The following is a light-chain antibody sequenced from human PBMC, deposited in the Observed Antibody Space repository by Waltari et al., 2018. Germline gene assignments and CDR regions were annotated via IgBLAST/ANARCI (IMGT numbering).Light chain of an antibody. Sequence: YQQPPGTAPNLMIYEVNSRPSGVPDRFSGSKCGNTASLTISGLQAEDEADYYCRSYTSSSTWVFGGGTKLTVL. CDR2: EVN. CDR3: RSYTSSSTWV. J-gene: IGLJ3*02. V-gene: IGLV2-18*02.